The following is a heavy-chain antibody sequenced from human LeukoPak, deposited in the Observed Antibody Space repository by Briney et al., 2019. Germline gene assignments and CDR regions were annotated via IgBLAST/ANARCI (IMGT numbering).Heavy chain of an antibody. V-gene: IGHV3-33*01. Sequence: PGRSLRLSCAASGFTFSSYGMHWVRQAPGKGLEWVAVIWYDGSNKYYADSVKGRFTISRDNSKNTLYLQMNSLRAEDTAVYYCARDFDYYDSSGYYSMDYWGQGTLVTVSS. CDR1: GFTFSSYG. CDR2: IWYDGSNK. J-gene: IGHJ4*02. CDR3: ARDFDYYDSSGYYSMDY. D-gene: IGHD3-22*01.